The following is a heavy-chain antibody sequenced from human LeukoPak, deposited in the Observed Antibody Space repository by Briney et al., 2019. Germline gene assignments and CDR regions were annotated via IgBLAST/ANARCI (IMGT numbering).Heavy chain of an antibody. Sequence: SETRSLTCAVDGGSLSGYYWSWVSQPPGKGREWIGEIKHSGSTSYNPSHNSRVTISVDTSKNQFSLKLSSVTAADTAVYYSARRPSRRYYYDSSGYYYFDYWGQGTLVTVSS. CDR2: IKHSGST. D-gene: IGHD3-22*01. J-gene: IGHJ4*02. V-gene: IGHV4-34*01. CDR3: ARRPSRRYYYDSSGYYYFDY. CDR1: GGSLSGYY.